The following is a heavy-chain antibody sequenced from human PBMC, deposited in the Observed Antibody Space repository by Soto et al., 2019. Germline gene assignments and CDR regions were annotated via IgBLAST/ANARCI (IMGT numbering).Heavy chain of an antibody. V-gene: IGHV2-26*01. CDR2: IFSNDEK. J-gene: IGHJ4*02. CDR1: GFSLSNVRMG. D-gene: IGHD5-12*01. Sequence: QVTLKESGPVLVKPTETLTLTCTVSGFSLSNVRMGVSWIRQPPGKALEWIAHIFSNDEKSYSTSLKSRLIISKDTSRGQVVLTMTYMDPVDTATYYCARTTITSFLFDSWGQGTLVTVSS. CDR3: ARTTITSFLFDS.